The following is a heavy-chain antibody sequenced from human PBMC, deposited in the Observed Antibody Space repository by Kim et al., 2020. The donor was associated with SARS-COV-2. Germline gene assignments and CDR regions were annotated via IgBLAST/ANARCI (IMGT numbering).Heavy chain of an antibody. CDR1: GGSFSGHY. J-gene: IGHJ6*01. CDR2: INHSGST. CDR3: SRVIVGATLPHYYYSGMD. Sequence: SETLSLTCAVYGGSFSGHYWSWIRQPPGKGLEWIGEINHSGSTNYNPSLKSRVTISVDTSKNQFSLKLSSVTAADTAVYYCSRVIVGATLPHYYYSGMD. D-gene: IGHD1-26*01. V-gene: IGHV4-34*01.